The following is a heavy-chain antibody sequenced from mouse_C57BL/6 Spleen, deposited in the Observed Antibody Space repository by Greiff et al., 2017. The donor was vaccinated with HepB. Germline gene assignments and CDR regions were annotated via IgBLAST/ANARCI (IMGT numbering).Heavy chain of an antibody. Sequence: EVQVVESGPVLVKPGASVKMSCKASGYTFTDYYMNWVKQSHGKSLEWIGVINPYNGGTSYNQKFKGKATLTVDKSSSTAYMELNSLTSEDSAVYYCARRLLLYWGQGTSVTVSS. D-gene: IGHD2-10*01. J-gene: IGHJ4*01. CDR1: GYTFTDYY. V-gene: IGHV1-19*01. CDR2: INPYNGGT. CDR3: ARRLLLY.